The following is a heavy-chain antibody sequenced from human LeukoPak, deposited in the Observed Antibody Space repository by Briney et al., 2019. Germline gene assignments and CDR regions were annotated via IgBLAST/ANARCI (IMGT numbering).Heavy chain of an antibody. CDR2: ISSSGSTI. Sequence: LSLTCAVYGGSFSGYYWSWIHQPPGKGLEWVSYISSSGSTIYYADSVKGRFTISRDNAKNSLYLQMNSLRAEDTAVYYCARDYQLAAFDIWGQGTMVTVSS. D-gene: IGHD3-3*02. J-gene: IGHJ3*02. CDR1: GGSFSGYY. CDR3: ARDYQLAAFDI. V-gene: IGHV3-11*04.